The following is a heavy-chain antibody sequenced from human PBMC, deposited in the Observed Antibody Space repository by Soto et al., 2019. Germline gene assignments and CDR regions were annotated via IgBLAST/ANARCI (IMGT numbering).Heavy chain of an antibody. V-gene: IGHV4-39*01. CDR3: ARRERYYGSPGWFDP. CDR1: GASINNFPYY. J-gene: IGHJ5*01. CDR2: VYYNENT. D-gene: IGHD3-10*01. Sequence: SETLSLTCSCSGASINNFPYYWGWIRQPPGKGLEWIGTVYYNENTYYNPSLRSRVAISVDTAKNQFSLNLRSVTAADTAVYFCARRERYYGSPGWFDPWGQGTLVTVSS.